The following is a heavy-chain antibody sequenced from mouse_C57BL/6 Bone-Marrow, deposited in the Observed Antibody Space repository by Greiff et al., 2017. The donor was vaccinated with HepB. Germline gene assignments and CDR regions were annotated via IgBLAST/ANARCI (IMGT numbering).Heavy chain of an antibody. J-gene: IGHJ1*03. CDR2: INPSNGGT. CDR1: GYTFTSYW. CDR3: ASERGYYYGSSGDWYFDV. Sequence: VQLQQPGTELVKPGASVKLSCKASGYTFTSYWMHWVKQRPGQGLEWIGNINPSNGGTNYNEKFKSKATLTVDKSSSTAYMQLSSLTSEDSAVYYGASERGYYYGSSGDWYFDVWGTGTTVTVSS. V-gene: IGHV1-53*01. D-gene: IGHD1-1*01.